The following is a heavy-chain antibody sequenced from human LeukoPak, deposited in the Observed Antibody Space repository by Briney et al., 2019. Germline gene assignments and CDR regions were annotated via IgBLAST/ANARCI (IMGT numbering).Heavy chain of an antibody. CDR2: ISAYNGNT. D-gene: IGHD6-13*01. J-gene: IGHJ5*02. Sequence: ASVKVSCKASGYTFTSYGISCVRQAPGQGLEWMGWISAYNGNTNYAQKLQGRVTMTTDTSTSTAYMELRSLRSDDTAVYYCARWGIAAAGTGGDWFDPWGQGTLVTVSS. V-gene: IGHV1-18*01. CDR3: ARWGIAAAGTGGDWFDP. CDR1: GYTFTSYG.